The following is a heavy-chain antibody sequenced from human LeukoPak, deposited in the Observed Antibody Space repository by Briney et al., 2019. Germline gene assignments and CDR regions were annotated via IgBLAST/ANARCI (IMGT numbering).Heavy chain of an antibody. CDR3: ARAGLPYYYYYMDV. CDR1: GYTFIGYY. CDR2: INPNSGGT. Sequence: ASVKVSCKASGYTFIGYYMHWVRQAPGQGLEWMGWINPNSGGTNYAQKFQGRVTMTRDTSISTAYMELSRLRSDDTAVYYCARAGLPYYYYYMDVWGKGTTVTVSS. V-gene: IGHV1-2*02. J-gene: IGHJ6*03.